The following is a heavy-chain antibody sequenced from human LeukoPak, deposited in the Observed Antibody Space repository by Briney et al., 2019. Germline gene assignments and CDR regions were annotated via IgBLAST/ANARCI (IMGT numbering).Heavy chain of an antibody. J-gene: IGHJ4*02. CDR3: ARDLLNEGNHLDY. V-gene: IGHV4-30-4*01. CDR2: IYYSGST. Sequence: SETLSLTCTVSGGSISSGDYYWSWIRQPPGKGLEWIGYIYYSGSTYYNQSLKSRVTISVDTSKNQFSLKLSSVTAADTAVYYCARDLLNEGNHLDYWGQGTLVTVSS. D-gene: IGHD4-23*01. CDR1: GGSISSGDYY.